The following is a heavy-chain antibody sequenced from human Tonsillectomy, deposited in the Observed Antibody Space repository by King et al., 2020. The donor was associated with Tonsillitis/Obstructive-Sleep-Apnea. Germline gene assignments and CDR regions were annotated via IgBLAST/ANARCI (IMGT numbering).Heavy chain of an antibody. V-gene: IGHV1-46*01. CDR2: INPSGGST. J-gene: IGHJ6*02. D-gene: IGHD2-8*01. CDR3: ARERASRLYYYYYYYGMDV. CDR1: GYTFTSYY. Sequence: QLVQSGAEVKKPGASVKVSCKTSGYTFTSYYMHWVRQGPGQGLEWMGIINPSGGSTSYAQKFQGRVSMSRDTSSSTVYMELSSLRSEDTAVYFCARERASRLYYYYYYYGMDVWGQGTTVTVSS.